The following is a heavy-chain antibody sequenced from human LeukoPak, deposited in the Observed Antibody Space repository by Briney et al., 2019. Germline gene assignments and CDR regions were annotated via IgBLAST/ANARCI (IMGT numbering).Heavy chain of an antibody. D-gene: IGHD2-15*01. CDR2: LNWNSGTI. V-gene: IGHV3-9*01. J-gene: IGHJ3*02. CDR1: GFTFDDYA. Sequence: PGGSLRLSCAASGFTFDDYAMHWVRQAPGKGLEWVPGLNWNSGTIGYADSVKGRFTISRDNAKNSLYLQMNSLRAEDTAVYYCARHRSGGSQDDAFDIWGQGTMVTVSS. CDR3: ARHRSGGSQDDAFDI.